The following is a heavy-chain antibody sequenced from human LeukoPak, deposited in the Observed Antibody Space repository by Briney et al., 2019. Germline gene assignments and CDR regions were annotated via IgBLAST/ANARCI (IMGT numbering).Heavy chain of an antibody. J-gene: IGHJ4*02. V-gene: IGHV1-2*02. CDR3: ARLNGDREFDH. D-gene: IGHD7-27*01. CDR1: GYIFSGHY. CDR2: INCNSGDT. Sequence: ASVKISCKAFGYIFSGHYMHWVRQAPGQGLEWMGWINCNSGDTRSGQKFQGRVTMTRDTSISTAYMEVSSLRFDDTALYYCARLNGDREFDHWGQGTLVTVSS.